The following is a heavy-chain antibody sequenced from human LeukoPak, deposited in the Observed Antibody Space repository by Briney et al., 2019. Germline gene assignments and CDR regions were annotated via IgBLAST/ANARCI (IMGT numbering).Heavy chain of an antibody. V-gene: IGHV3-21*01. CDR3: ARADWDTAMIDY. CDR2: ISSSSSYI. D-gene: IGHD5-18*01. Sequence: PGGSLRLSCAASGFTFSSYSMNWVRQAPGKGLEWVSSISSSSSYIYYADSVKGRFTISRDNAKNSLYLQMNSLRAEDTTVYYCARADWDTAMIDYWGQGTLVTVSS. CDR1: GFTFSSYS. J-gene: IGHJ4*02.